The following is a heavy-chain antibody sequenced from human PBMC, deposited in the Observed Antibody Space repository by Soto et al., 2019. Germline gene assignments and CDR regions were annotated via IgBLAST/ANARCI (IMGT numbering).Heavy chain of an antibody. CDR3: AKDQGSSWYEIDY. Sequence: PGGSLRLSCAASGFTFNSYSMNWVRQAPGKGLEWVSSISSSSSYIYYADSVKGRFTISRDNSKNTLYLQMNSLRAEDTAVYYCAKDQGSSWYEIDYWGQGTLVTVSS. V-gene: IGHV3-21*04. J-gene: IGHJ4*02. CDR1: GFTFNSYS. D-gene: IGHD6-13*01. CDR2: ISSSSSYI.